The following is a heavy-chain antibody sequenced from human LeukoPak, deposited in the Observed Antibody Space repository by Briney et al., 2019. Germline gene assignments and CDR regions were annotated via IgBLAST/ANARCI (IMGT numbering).Heavy chain of an antibody. Sequence: PGGSLRLSCATSGFTFSDCDMHWVRQASGKGLEWVGRITTKATSYATTYGASLKGRFTISRDDSDNRAYLQMNSLRTEDTAVYYCTTFNRGHHWDQGALVTVSS. J-gene: IGHJ5*02. D-gene: IGHD3-16*01. CDR3: TTFNRGHH. CDR2: ITTKATSYAT. V-gene: IGHV3-73*01. CDR1: GFTFSDCD.